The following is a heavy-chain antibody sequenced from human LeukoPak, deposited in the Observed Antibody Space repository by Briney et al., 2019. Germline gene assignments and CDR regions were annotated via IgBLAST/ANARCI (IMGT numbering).Heavy chain of an antibody. CDR3: ARDRSGSGDY. CDR1: GXTFSTYA. V-gene: IGHV3-64*01. CDR2: ITSNGDNT. D-gene: IGHD2-15*01. J-gene: IGHJ4*02. Sequence: GGSLRLSCAASGXTFSTYAMHWVRQAPGKGLEYVSSITSNGDNTFYANSVKGRFTISRGNSKNTLYLQMGSLRAEDMAVYYCARDRSGSGDYWGQGTLVTVSS.